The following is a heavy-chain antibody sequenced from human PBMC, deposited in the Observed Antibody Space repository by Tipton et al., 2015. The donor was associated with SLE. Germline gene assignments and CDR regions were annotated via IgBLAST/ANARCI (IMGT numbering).Heavy chain of an antibody. D-gene: IGHD1-1*01. CDR1: GGSISSGGYY. CDR2: IYYSGNT. V-gene: IGHV4-31*02. CDR3: ARQSHDVPHTAAFDY. J-gene: IGHJ4*02. Sequence: LRLSCTVSGGSISSGGYYWTWIRQLPGKGLEWIGYIYYSGNTYYNPSLGSRLTISVDTSKDQFSLRLTSVTAADTAIYYCARQSHDVPHTAAFDYWGQGTLVTVPS.